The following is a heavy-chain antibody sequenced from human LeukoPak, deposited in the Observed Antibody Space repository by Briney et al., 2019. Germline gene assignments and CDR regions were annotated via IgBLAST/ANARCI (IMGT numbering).Heavy chain of an antibody. Sequence: GRSLRLSCAASGFTFSNYLMYWVRQAPGKGLEWVAVISSDGTNRYYADSVKGRFTISRDNSKNTLSLQMNSLRAEDTAVYYCAKESGSWLDYFDYWGQGTLVTVSS. D-gene: IGHD1-26*01. CDR2: ISSDGTNR. J-gene: IGHJ4*02. V-gene: IGHV3-30*18. CDR3: AKESGSWLDYFDY. CDR1: GFTFSNYL.